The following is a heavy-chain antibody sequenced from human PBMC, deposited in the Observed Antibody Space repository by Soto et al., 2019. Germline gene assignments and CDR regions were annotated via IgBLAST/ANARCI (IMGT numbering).Heavy chain of an antibody. V-gene: IGHV3-66*01. CDR3: AREYLPGYDFWSGDEYFQH. CDR2: IYSGGST. Sequence: GGSLRLSCAASGFTVSSNYMSWVRQAPGKGLEWVSVIYSGGSTYYADSVKGRFTITRDNSKNTLYLQMNSLRTEDTAAYYCAREYLPGYDFWSGDEYFQHWGQGTLVTFSS. D-gene: IGHD3-3*01. J-gene: IGHJ1*01. CDR1: GFTVSSNY.